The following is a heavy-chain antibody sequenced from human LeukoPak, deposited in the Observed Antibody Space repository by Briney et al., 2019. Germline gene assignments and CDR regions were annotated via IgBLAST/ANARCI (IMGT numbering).Heavy chain of an antibody. CDR3: ARGAVDDDAFDI. D-gene: IGHD5-12*01. V-gene: IGHV4-59*12. Sequence: SETLSLTCTVSGGSISSYYWSWIRQPPGKGLEWIGYIYYSGSTNYNPSLKSRVTISVDRSKNQFSLKLSSVTAADTAVYYCARGAVDDDAFDIWGQGTMVTVSS. CDR2: IYYSGST. CDR1: GGSISSYY. J-gene: IGHJ3*02.